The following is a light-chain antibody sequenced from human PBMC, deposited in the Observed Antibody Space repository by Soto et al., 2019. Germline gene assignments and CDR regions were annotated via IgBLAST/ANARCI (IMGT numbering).Light chain of an antibody. Sequence: DIVMTQSPDSLAVSLGERATINCKSSQSVLYRSNNKNHIAWYQQKPGQPPKLLIYWASTRESGVPDRFSGSGSGTDFTLTISSLQGEDVAVYYCFLYFSTPLTFGGGTKVEIK. CDR1: QSVLYRSNNKNH. CDR2: WAS. J-gene: IGKJ4*01. V-gene: IGKV4-1*01. CDR3: FLYFSTPLT.